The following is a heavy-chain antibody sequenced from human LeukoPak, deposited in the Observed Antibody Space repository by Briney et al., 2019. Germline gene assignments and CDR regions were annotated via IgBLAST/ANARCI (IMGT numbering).Heavy chain of an antibody. CDR1: GGSFSGYY. V-gene: IGHV4-38-2*01. CDR2: IYHSGST. Sequence: SETLPLTCAVYGGSFSGYYWGWIRQPPGKGLEWIGSIYHSGSTYYNPSLKSRVTISVDTSKNQFSLKLSSVTAADTAVYYCARPVSGWYSRGAFDIWGQGTMVTVSS. CDR3: ARPVSGWYSRGAFDI. J-gene: IGHJ3*02. D-gene: IGHD6-19*01.